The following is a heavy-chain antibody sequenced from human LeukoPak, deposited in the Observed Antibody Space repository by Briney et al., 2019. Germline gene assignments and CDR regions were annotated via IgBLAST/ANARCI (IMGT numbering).Heavy chain of an antibody. V-gene: IGHV4-31*03. CDR2: IYYSGST. Sequence: SQTLSLTCTVSGGSISSGGYYWSWIRQHPGKGLEWIGYIYYSGSTYYNPSLKSRVTISVDTSKNQFSLRLSSVTAADTAVYYCARAIVAWFDPWGQGTLVTVSP. CDR3: ARAIVAWFDP. J-gene: IGHJ5*02. D-gene: IGHD5-12*01. CDR1: GGSISSGGYY.